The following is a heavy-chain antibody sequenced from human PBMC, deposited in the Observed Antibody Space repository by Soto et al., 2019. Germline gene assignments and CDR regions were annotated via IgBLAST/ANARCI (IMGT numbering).Heavy chain of an antibody. CDR3: ARASAVTTLPYFY. CDR1: GYIFTSYY. D-gene: IGHD4-17*01. CDR2: IIPIFGTA. Sequence: ASVKVSCKASGYIFTSYYIHWVRQAPGQGLEWMGGIIPIFGTANYAQKFQGRVTITADESTSTAYMELSSLRSEDTAVYYCARASAVTTLPYFYWGQGTLVPVSS. V-gene: IGHV1-69*13. J-gene: IGHJ4*02.